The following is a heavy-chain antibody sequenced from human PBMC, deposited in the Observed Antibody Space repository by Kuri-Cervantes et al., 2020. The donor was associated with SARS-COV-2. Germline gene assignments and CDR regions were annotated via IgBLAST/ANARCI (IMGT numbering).Heavy chain of an antibody. Sequence: GGSLRLSCAASGFSFSHPAMHWIRQAPGKGLEWVAIVSYDGSNKYYADSVKGRFTISRDNSKNTLYLQMDSLRTEDTAVYYCARDRNTMIVVITNIDYWGQGALVTVSS. J-gene: IGHJ4*02. CDR2: VSYDGSNK. CDR1: GFSFSHPA. V-gene: IGHV3-30-3*01. D-gene: IGHD3-22*01. CDR3: ARDRNTMIVVITNIDY.